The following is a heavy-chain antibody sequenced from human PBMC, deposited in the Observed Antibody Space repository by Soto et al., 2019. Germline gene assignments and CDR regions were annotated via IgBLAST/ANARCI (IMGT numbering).Heavy chain of an antibody. CDR2: TRNKANSYTT. V-gene: IGHV3-72*01. Sequence: GGSLRLSCAASGFTFSDHHMDWVRQAPGKGLEWVGRTRNKANSYTTEYAASVKGRFTISRDDSKNSLYLQMNSLKTEDTAVYYCARDVTGDGAFDIGGQGTMVTVSS. J-gene: IGHJ3*02. CDR3: ARDVTGDGAFDI. D-gene: IGHD7-27*01. CDR1: GFTFSDHH.